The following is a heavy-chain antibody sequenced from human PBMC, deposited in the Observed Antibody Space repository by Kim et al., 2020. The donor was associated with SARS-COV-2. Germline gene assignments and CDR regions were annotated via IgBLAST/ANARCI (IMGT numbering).Heavy chain of an antibody. CDR3: ARDTRDSSPGHDYYYYYMD. CDR1: GGTFSSYA. V-gene: IGHV1-69*04. CDR2: IIPIFGIA. J-gene: IGHJ6*03. D-gene: IGHD6-13*01. Sequence: SVKVSCKASGGTFSSYAISWVRQAPGQGLEWMGRIIPIFGIANYAQKFQGRVTITADKSTSTAYMELSSLRSEDTAAYYCARDTRDSSPGHDYYYYYMD.